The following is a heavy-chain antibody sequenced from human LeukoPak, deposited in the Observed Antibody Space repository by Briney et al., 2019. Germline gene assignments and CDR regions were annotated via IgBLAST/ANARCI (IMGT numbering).Heavy chain of an antibody. CDR1: GYSFTSYG. J-gene: IGHJ4*02. CDR3: ARDRAAYSSGYLDY. V-gene: IGHV1-18*01. D-gene: IGHD6-19*01. Sequence: GASVRVSCKASGYSFTSYGITWVRQAPGQGLEWMGWISAYNGNTVYAQKLQGRVTMTTDTSTSTAYMELRSLRSDDTAVYYCARDRAAYSSGYLDYWGQGTLVTVSS. CDR2: ISAYNGNT.